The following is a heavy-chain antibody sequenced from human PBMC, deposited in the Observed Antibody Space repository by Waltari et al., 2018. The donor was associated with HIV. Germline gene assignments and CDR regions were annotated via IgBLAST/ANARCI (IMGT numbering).Heavy chain of an antibody. CDR2: INPSVGST. Sequence: QVQLVQSGAEVKKPGASVKVSCKASGYTFTSFYMHWVRQAPGQGLEWMGMINPSVGSTTYAEKVQDRVTMTRDTSTRTVYMELSSLTSEDTAVYYCARVRRAVGASIDYFDYWGQGSLVTVSS. D-gene: IGHD1-26*01. CDR3: ARVRRAVGASIDYFDY. V-gene: IGHV1-46*01. CDR1: GYTFTSFY. J-gene: IGHJ4*02.